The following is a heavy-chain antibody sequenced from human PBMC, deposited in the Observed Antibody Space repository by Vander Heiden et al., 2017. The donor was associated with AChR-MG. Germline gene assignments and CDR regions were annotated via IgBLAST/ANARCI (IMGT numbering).Heavy chain of an antibody. CDR1: GGSISSGGYS. V-gene: IGHV4-30-2*01. Sequence: QLQLQESGSGLVKPSQTLSLTCAVSGGSISSGGYSWSWIRQPPGKGLEWIGYIYHSGSTYYNPSLKSRVTISVDRSKNQFSLKLSSVTAADTAVYYCARDKRVYYDFWSGYYSGIERVGYMDVWGKGTTVTVSS. CDR2: IYHSGST. CDR3: ARDKRVYYDFWSGYYSGIERVGYMDV. D-gene: IGHD3-3*01. J-gene: IGHJ6*03.